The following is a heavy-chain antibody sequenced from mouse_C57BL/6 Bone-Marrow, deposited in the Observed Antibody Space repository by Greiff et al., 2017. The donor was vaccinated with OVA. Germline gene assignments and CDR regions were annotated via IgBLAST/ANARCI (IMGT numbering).Heavy chain of an antibody. Sequence: EVQLVESGGGLVKPGGSLKLSCAASGFTFSDYGMHWVRQAPEKGLEWVAYISSGSSTIYYADTVKGRFTISRDNAKNTLFLQMTSLRSEDTAMYYCARRVSVTTVVGEDYWGQGTSVTVSS. CDR3: ARRVSVTTVVGEDY. CDR1: GFTFSDYG. CDR2: ISSGSSTI. D-gene: IGHD1-1*01. V-gene: IGHV5-17*01. J-gene: IGHJ4*01.